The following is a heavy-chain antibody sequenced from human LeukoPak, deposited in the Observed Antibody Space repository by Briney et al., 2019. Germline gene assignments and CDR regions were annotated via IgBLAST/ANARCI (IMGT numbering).Heavy chain of an antibody. CDR3: ARRMATGHGLDY. D-gene: IGHD5-24*01. CDR1: GFTVSTNY. V-gene: IGHV3-53*01. CDR2: IYSGGGT. J-gene: IGHJ4*02. Sequence: GGSLRLSCAVSGFTVSTNYMSWARQAPGKGLEWVSVIYSGGGTSYADSAKGRFTISRDNSKNTLYLQMSSLRAEDTAIYYCARRMATGHGLDYWGQGTLVTVSS.